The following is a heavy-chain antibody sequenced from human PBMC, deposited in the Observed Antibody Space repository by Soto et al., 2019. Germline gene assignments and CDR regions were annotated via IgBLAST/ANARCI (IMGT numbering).Heavy chain of an antibody. V-gene: IGHV2-5*02. J-gene: IGHJ6*02. CDR1: GFSLSTSGVG. D-gene: IGHD2-21*02. CDR2: VYWDDDK. Sequence: SGPTLVNPTQTLTLTCTFSGFSLSTSGVGVGWIRQPPGKALEWLALVYWDDDKRYSPSLRSRLTISKDTSKNQVVLTMTNMDPVDTATYYCIQSRCGGDCLQSYASHYYYGMDVWGQGTTVTVSS. CDR3: IQSRCGGDCLQSYASHYYYGMDV.